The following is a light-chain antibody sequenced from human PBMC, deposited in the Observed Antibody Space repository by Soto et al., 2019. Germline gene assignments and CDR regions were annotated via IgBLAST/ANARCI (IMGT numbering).Light chain of an antibody. CDR2: EVS. V-gene: IGLV2-14*01. Sequence: QSALTQPASVSGSPVQSITISCTGTSSDIGAYNSVSWYQQYPGRAPQLMIYEVSNRPSGVSARFSASKSGNTAYLTIPGLKAEDEADYYRNSRGGSRPYDVVGTGTNVTVL. CDR3: NSRGGSRPYDV. CDR1: SSDIGAYNS. J-gene: IGLJ1*01.